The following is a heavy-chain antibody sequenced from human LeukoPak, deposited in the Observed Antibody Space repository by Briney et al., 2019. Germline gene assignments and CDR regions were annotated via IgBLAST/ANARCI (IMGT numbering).Heavy chain of an antibody. CDR3: ARADGTTVISNWFDP. CDR2: ISAYNGNT. J-gene: IGHJ5*02. D-gene: IGHD4-17*01. CDR1: GYTFTSYG. V-gene: IGHV1-18*01. Sequence: ASVKVSCKASGYTFTSYGISWVRQAPGQGLEWMGWISAYNGNTNYAQKLQGRVTMTTDTSTSTAYMELRSLRSDDTAVYYCARADGTTVISNWFDPWGQGTLVTVSS.